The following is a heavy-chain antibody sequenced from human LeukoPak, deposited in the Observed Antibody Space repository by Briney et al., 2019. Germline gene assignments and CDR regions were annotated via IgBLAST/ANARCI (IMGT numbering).Heavy chain of an antibody. D-gene: IGHD6-13*01. CDR2: IYYSGST. V-gene: IGHV4-59*01. Sequence: PSETLSLTCTVSGGSISGYYWSWIRQRPGKGLEWIGYIYYSGSTNYNPLFKSRVTLSVDTSKKQFSLKLSSVTAADTALYYCARVGGSNWYGWLDPWGQGTLVTVSS. J-gene: IGHJ5*02. CDR3: ARVGGSNWYGWLDP. CDR1: GGSISGYY.